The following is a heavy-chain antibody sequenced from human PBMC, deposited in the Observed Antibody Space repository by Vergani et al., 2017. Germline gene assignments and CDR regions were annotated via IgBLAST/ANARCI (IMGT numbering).Heavy chain of an antibody. CDR3: ARVAVAGRCFDY. CDR1: GFTFSSYE. V-gene: IGHV3-48*03. Sequence: EVQLVESGGGLVQPGGSLGLSCAASGFTFSSYEMNWVRQAPGKGLEWVSYISSSGSTIYYADSVKGRFTISRDNAKNSLYLQMNSLRAEDTAVYYCARVAVAGRCFDYWGQGTLVTVSS. CDR2: ISSSGSTI. D-gene: IGHD6-19*01. J-gene: IGHJ4*02.